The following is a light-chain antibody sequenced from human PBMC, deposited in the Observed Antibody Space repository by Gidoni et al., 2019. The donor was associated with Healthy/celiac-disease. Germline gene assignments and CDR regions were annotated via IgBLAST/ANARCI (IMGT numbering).Light chain of an antibody. J-gene: IGLJ3*02. Sequence: QSALTHPASAAGSPGPSITISCTGTSSDVGSYNLVSWYQQHPGKAPKLMIYEVSKRPSGVSNRFSGSKSGNTASLTISGLQAEDEADYYCCSYAGSSTWVFGGGTKLTVL. CDR3: CSYAGSSTWV. CDR2: EVS. CDR1: SSDVGSYNL. V-gene: IGLV2-23*02.